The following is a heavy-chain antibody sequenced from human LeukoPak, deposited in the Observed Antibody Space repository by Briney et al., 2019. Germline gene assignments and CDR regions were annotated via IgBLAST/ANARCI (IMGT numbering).Heavy chain of an antibody. CDR1: RVTFSSVS. Sequence: SLRLSCAASRVTFSSVSMNWVREAPGEGLEWVSSISSSGSYIYYADSAKGRFTISRDNAKNSLYLQMNSLRAEDTAVYYCARAGPWVNPDYYYYYMDVWGKGTTVTVSS. J-gene: IGHJ6*03. V-gene: IGHV3-21*01. CDR2: ISSSGSYI. D-gene: IGHD1-14*01. CDR3: ARAGPWVNPDYYYYYMDV.